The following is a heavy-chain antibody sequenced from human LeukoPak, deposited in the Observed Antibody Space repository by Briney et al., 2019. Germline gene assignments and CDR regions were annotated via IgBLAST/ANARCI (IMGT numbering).Heavy chain of an antibody. CDR1: GFTFSSYA. V-gene: IGHV3-30-3*01. D-gene: IGHD3-3*01. Sequence: GGSLRLSCAASGFTFSSYAMHWVRQAPGKGLEWVAVISYDGSNKYYADSVKGRFTISRDNSKNAPYLQMNSLRAEDTAVYYCARAPYDFWSGYLDYWGQGTLVTVSS. CDR2: ISYDGSNK. CDR3: ARAPYDFWSGYLDY. J-gene: IGHJ4*02.